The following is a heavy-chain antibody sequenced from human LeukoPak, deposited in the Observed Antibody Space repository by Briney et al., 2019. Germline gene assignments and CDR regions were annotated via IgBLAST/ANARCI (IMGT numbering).Heavy chain of an antibody. J-gene: IGHJ6*02. CDR2: INSDGSST. V-gene: IGHV3-74*01. CDR3: ARRGSVAVAGTGHYYYYGTDV. Sequence: GGSLRLSCAASGFTFSSYWMHWVRQAPGKGLVWVSRINSDGSSTSYADSVKGRFTISRDNAKNTLYLQMNSLRAEDTAVYYCARRGSVAVAGTGHYYYYGTDVWGQGTTVTVSS. D-gene: IGHD6-19*01. CDR1: GFTFSSYW.